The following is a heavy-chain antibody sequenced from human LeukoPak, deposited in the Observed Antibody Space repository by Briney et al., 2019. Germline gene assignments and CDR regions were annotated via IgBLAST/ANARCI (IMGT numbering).Heavy chain of an antibody. Sequence: GGSLRLSCAASGFTFSSYRMHWVRQAPGKGLVWVSRINSDGSSRYYADSVKGRFTISRDNAKNTLYLQMNSLRAEDTAVYYCARDGPYYYDSSGYYYGFDYWGQGTLVTVSS. D-gene: IGHD3-22*01. CDR2: INSDGSSR. J-gene: IGHJ4*02. CDR1: GFTFSSYR. CDR3: ARDGPYYYDSSGYYYGFDY. V-gene: IGHV3-74*01.